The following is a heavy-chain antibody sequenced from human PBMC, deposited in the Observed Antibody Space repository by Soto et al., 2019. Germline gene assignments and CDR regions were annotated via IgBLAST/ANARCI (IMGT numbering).Heavy chain of an antibody. CDR1: GFTFSSYA. J-gene: IGHJ3*02. D-gene: IGHD2-21*02. CDR3: ARAAYCGGDCYRGTDAFDI. CDR2: ISYDGSNK. Sequence: QVQLVESGGGVVQPGRSLRLSCAASGFTFSSYAMHWVRQPPGKGLEWVAVISYDGSNKYYADSVKGRFTISRDNSKNTLYLQMNSLRAEDTAVYYCARAAYCGGDCYRGTDAFDIWGQGTMVTVSS. V-gene: IGHV3-30-3*01.